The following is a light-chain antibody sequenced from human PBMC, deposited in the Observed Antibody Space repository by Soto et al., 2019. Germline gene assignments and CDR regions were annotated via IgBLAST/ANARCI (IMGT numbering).Light chain of an antibody. V-gene: IGLV1-51*01. CDR3: ETWDTNLSAVV. Sequence: SVLTQPPSVSAAPGQKVTISCSGSSSNIGKTLVAWYQHLPGTAPKLLIYDDNRRPSGIPDRFSASKSGTSATLAITGLQTGDEADYYCETWDTNLSAVVFGGGTKVTVL. CDR2: DDN. CDR1: SSNIGKTL. J-gene: IGLJ3*02.